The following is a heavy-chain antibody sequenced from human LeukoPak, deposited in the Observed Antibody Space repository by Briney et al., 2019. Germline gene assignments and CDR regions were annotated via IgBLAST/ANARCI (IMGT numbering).Heavy chain of an antibody. D-gene: IGHD4-17*01. CDR2: ISGSGYST. J-gene: IGHJ4*02. Sequence: GGSLRLSCAASGFTYSNYAMNWVRQAPGKGLEWVSVISGSGYSTYYADSVKGRFTISRDNSKNTLYLQTNSLRAEDTAVYYCAKDYGDYAYYFHYWGQGTLVTVSS. CDR3: AKDYGDYAYYFHY. CDR1: GFTYSNYA. V-gene: IGHV3-23*01.